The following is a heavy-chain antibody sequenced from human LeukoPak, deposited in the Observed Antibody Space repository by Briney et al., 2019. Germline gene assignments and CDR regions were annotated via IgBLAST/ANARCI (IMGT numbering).Heavy chain of an antibody. V-gene: IGHV1-69*05. J-gene: IGHJ3*02. D-gene: IGHD1-14*01. CDR3: ASKATEAFDI. Sequence: ASVKVSCKASGGTFSSYAISWVRQAPGQGLEWMGGIIPIFGTANYAQKFQGRVTITTDESTSTAYMELSSLRSEDTAVYYCASKATEAFDISGQGTIVTVSS. CDR2: IIPIFGTA. CDR1: GGTFSSYA.